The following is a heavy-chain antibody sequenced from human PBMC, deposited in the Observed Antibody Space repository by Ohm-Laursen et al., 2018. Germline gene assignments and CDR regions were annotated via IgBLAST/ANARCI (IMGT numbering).Heavy chain of an antibody. V-gene: IGHV3-33*01. D-gene: IGHD3-3*01. Sequence: SSLRLSCAASGFTFSSYGMHWVRQAPGKGLEWVALIWYDGNNKYYADSVKGRFTISIDNSKNTLDLQMNSLRGEDTAVYYCARDYHFCPDYWGQGTLVTVSS. J-gene: IGHJ4*02. CDR2: IWYDGNNK. CDR3: ARDYHFCPDY. CDR1: GFTFSSYG.